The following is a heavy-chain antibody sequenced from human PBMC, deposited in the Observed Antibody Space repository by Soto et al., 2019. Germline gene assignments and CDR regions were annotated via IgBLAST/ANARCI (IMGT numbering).Heavy chain of an antibody. CDR1: GGTFSSYA. CDR2: IILFFGLS. D-gene: IGHD2-2*01. J-gene: IGHJ6*02. V-gene: IGHV1-69*10. Sequence: SVKVSCKASGGTFSSYAISWVRQAPGQGLEWMGGIILFFGLSNYVQKFQGRVTITADKSTSTAYMELSSLRSEDTAVYYCVRGDCSSTSCSNYYYYYGMDVWGQGTTVTVSS. CDR3: VRGDCSSTSCSNYYYYYGMDV.